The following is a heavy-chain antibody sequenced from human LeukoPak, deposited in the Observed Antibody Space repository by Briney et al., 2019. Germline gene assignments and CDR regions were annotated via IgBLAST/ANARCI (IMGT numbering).Heavy chain of an antibody. CDR2: IKSKTDGGTT. Sequence: GGSLRLSCTASGFTLTNNWMHWVRQAPGKGLEWVGRIKSKTDGGTTDYAAPVKGRFTISRDDSKNTLYLQMNSLKTEDTAVYYCTTDPRYYYDSSGYYYVDYWGQGTLVTVSS. CDR1: GFTLTNNW. V-gene: IGHV3-15*01. D-gene: IGHD3-22*01. CDR3: TTDPRYYYDSSGYYYVDY. J-gene: IGHJ4*02.